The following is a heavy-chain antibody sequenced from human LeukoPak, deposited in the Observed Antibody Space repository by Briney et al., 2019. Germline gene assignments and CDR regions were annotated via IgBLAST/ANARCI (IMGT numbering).Heavy chain of an antibody. D-gene: IGHD5-18*01. V-gene: IGHV1-2*02. J-gene: IGHJ4*02. CDR3: ARTSMRGYSYGY. CDR1: GYTFTGYY. Sequence: ASVKVSCKASGYTFTGYYMHWVRQAPGQGLEWMGWINPNSGGTSYAQKFQGRVTMTRDTSISTAYMELSRLRSDDTAVYYCARTSMRGYSYGYWGQGTLVTVSS. CDR2: INPNSGGT.